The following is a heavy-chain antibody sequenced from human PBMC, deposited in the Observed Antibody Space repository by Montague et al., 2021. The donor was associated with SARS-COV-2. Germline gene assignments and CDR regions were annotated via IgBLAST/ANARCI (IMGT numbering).Heavy chain of an antibody. V-gene: IGHV4-39*01. D-gene: IGHD2-21*02. CDR1: GGSITSSAYY. Sequence: SETLSLTCTVSGGSITSSAYYWSWIRQSPGKGLEWIGTIYYSGNTYSNPSLKSRITISMDTSKSQVSLKISSVTAADTAVYFCASLGSPAYCGGDCYLRDYGMGVWGQGTRVTVS. CDR2: IYYSGNT. CDR3: ASLGSPAYCGGDCYLRDYGMGV. J-gene: IGHJ6*02.